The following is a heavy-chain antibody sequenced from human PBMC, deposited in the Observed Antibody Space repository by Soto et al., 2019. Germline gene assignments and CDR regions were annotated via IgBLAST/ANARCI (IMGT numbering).Heavy chain of an antibody. D-gene: IGHD6-13*01. J-gene: IGHJ6*02. Sequence: QVQLVESGGGVVQPGRSLRLSCAASGFTLSSYGIHWVRQAPGKGLEWVAVIWYDGTNKYYADSVKGRFTISRDNSKNTLYLQMNSLRAEDTAVYNCARDRGAAAGTSYYYGMDVWGQWTTVTVSS. CDR3: ARDRGAAAGTSYYYGMDV. V-gene: IGHV3-33*01. CDR1: GFTLSSYG. CDR2: IWYDGTNK.